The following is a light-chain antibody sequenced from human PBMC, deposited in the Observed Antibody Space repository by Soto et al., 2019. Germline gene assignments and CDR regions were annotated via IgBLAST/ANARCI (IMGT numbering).Light chain of an antibody. J-gene: IGKJ2*01. Sequence: ESVMTQSPGTLSLSPGERATISCRASQVIGSRYLAWYHQKSGQAPRLLIYGASSRATGIPDRFSGSGSVTDFTLTISRLEPEDFGVYYFQQFGSSIPHTFGQGTKLEIK. CDR2: GAS. CDR1: QVIGSRY. V-gene: IGKV3-20*01. CDR3: QQFGSSIPHT.